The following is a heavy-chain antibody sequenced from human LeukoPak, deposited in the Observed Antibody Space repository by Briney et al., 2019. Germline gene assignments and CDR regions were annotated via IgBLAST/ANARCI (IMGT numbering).Heavy chain of an antibody. CDR3: ARDRAVRGVIMILDAFDI. V-gene: IGHV3-64*01. D-gene: IGHD3-10*01. J-gene: IGHJ3*02. CDR2: ISSNGGST. CDR1: GFTFSSYA. Sequence: PGGSLRLSCAASGFTFSSYAMHWVRQAPGKGLEYVSAISSNGGSTYYANSVKGRFTISRDNSKNTLYLQMGSLRAEDMAVYYCARDRAVRGVIMILDAFDIWGQGTMVTVSS.